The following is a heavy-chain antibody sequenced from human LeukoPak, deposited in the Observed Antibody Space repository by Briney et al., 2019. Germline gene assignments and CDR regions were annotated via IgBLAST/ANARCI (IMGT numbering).Heavy chain of an antibody. CDR1: GGSISSYY. J-gene: IGHJ3*02. CDR3: ARLPATWVDNDAFDI. V-gene: IGHV4-59*08. D-gene: IGHD2-2*01. CDR2: IYYSGNT. Sequence: PSETLSLTCTVSGGSISSYYWSWIRQPPGKGLEWIGYIYYSGNTNYNPSLKSRVTISVDTSKNQFSLKLSSVTAADTAVYYCARLPATWVDNDAFDIWGQGTMVTVSS.